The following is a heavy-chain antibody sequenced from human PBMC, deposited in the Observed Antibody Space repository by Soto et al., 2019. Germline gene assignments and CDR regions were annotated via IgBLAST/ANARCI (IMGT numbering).Heavy chain of an antibody. V-gene: IGHV3-74*01. Sequence: GGSLRLSCAASGFTFSTYWMHWVRQAPGKGLMWVSRIKSDGSSTTYADSVKGRFTISRDNAKNTLYLQMSSLRAEDTAVYYCAREGLDTAGFFDIWGQGPMVTVSS. CDR1: GFTFSTYW. CDR3: AREGLDTAGFFDI. J-gene: IGHJ3*02. D-gene: IGHD6-13*01. CDR2: IKSDGSST.